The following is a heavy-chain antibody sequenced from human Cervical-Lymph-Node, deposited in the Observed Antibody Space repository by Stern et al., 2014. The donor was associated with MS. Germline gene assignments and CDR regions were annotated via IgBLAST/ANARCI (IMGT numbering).Heavy chain of an antibody. D-gene: IGHD5-24*01. CDR1: GGSMPDYY. CDR3: ARGGRMASMFY. CDR2: VYHTGST. Sequence: QVQLQESGPGLVRPSETLSLTCSVSGGSMPDYYSCWIRQPPGKGLEWIGSVYHTGSTSYNPTRKSRVTISIDTSKSQFALKVNSVPAADTAVYYCARGGRMASMFYWGQGTLVTVSS. J-gene: IGHJ4*02. V-gene: IGHV4-59*01.